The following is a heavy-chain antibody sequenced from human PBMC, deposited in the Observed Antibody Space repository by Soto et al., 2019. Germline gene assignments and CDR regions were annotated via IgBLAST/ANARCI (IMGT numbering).Heavy chain of an antibody. D-gene: IGHD3-22*01. CDR1: GLTFTSYA. J-gene: IGHJ4*02. CDR3: CITMIVVVDTAYDH. Sequence: PGGSLRLSCAASGLTFTSYAMSWVRQAPGNGLEWVSAISGSGVNTYYADSVKGRFTISRDNSKNTLFLQMNSLRAEDTAVYYCCITMIVVVDTAYDHWGQGTLVTVSS. V-gene: IGHV3-23*01. CDR2: ISGSGVNT.